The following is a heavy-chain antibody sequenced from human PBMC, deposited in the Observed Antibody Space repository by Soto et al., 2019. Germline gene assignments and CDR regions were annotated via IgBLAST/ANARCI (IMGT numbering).Heavy chain of an antibody. V-gene: IGHV1-18*01. D-gene: IGHD6-13*01. CDR3: ARGDEYSSSWYWGY. J-gene: IGHJ4*02. Sequence: ASVKVSCKASGYTFTSYGTSWVRQAPGQGLEWMGWISAYNGNTNYAQKLQGRVTMTTDTSTSTAYMELRSLRSDDTAVYYCARGDEYSSSWYWGYWGQGTLVTVSS. CDR1: GYTFTSYG. CDR2: ISAYNGNT.